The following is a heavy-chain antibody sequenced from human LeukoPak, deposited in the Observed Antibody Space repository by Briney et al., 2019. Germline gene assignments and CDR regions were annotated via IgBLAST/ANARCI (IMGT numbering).Heavy chain of an antibody. CDR2: IYYSGST. V-gene: IGHV4-59*01. Sequence: PSETLSLTCTVSGGSISSYYWSWIRQPPGKGLEWFGYIYYSGSTNYNPSLKSRVTISVDTSKNQFSLKLSSVTAADTAVYYCATNRYSSSWYPVRYWGQGTLVTVSS. J-gene: IGHJ4*02. CDR3: ATNRYSSSWYPVRY. CDR1: GGSISSYY. D-gene: IGHD6-13*01.